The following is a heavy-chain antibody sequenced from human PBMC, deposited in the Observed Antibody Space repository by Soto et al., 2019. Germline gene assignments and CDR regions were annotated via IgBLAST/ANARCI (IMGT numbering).Heavy chain of an antibody. J-gene: IGHJ4*02. Sequence: SVKVSCKASGGTFSSYAISWVRQAPGQGLEWMGGIIPIFGTANYAQKFQGRVTITADESTSTAYMELSSLRSEDTAVYYCATVGNQYSSGWFLDYWGQGTLVTVSS. CDR1: GGTFSSYA. CDR2: IIPIFGTA. D-gene: IGHD6-19*01. V-gene: IGHV1-69*13. CDR3: ATVGNQYSSGWFLDY.